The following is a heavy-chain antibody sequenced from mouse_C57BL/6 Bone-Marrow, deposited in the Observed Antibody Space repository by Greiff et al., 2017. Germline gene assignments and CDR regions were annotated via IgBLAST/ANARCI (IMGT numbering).Heavy chain of an antibody. CDR1: GYTFTSYW. D-gene: IGHD2-4*01. Sequence: VKLMESGAELVKPGASVKLSCKASGYTFTSYWMHWVKQRPGQGLEWIGMIHPNSGSTNYNEKFKSKATLTVDKSSSTAYMQLSSLTSEDSAVYYCAYDYGVDYWGQGTTLTVSS. CDR2: IHPNSGST. V-gene: IGHV1-64*01. CDR3: AYDYGVDY. J-gene: IGHJ2*01.